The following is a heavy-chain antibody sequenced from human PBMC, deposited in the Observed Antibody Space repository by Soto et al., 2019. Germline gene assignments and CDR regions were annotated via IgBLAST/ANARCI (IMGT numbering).Heavy chain of an antibody. CDR3: ARGLAPKFDFWSGYYNWFDP. V-gene: IGHV4-34*01. D-gene: IGHD3-3*01. Sequence: PSETLSLTCAVYGGSFSGYYWSWIRQPPGKGLEWIGEINHSGSTSYNPSLKSRVTISVDTSKNQFSLKLSSVTAADTAVYYCARGLAPKFDFWSGYYNWFDPWGQGTLVTVSS. CDR1: GGSFSGYY. CDR2: INHSGST. J-gene: IGHJ5*02.